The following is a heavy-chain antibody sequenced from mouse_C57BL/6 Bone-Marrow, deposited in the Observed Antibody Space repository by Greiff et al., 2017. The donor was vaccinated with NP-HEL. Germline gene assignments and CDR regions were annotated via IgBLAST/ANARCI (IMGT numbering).Heavy chain of an antibody. CDR1: GFNIKDDY. V-gene: IGHV14-4*01. D-gene: IGHD1-1*01. CDR3: TTWEYYGSSYGYFDV. CDR2: IDPENGDT. J-gene: IGHJ1*03. Sequence: EVQLVESGAELVRPGASVKLSCTASGFNIKDDYMHWVKQRPEQGLEWIGWIDPENGDTEYASKFQGKATITADTSSNTAYLQLSSLTSEDTAVYYCTTWEYYGSSYGYFDVWGTGTTVTVSS.